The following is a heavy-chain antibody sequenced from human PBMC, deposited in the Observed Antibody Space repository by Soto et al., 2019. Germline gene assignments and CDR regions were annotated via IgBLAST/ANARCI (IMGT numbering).Heavy chain of an antibody. Sequence: GASVKVSCKASGYTFTSYGISWVRQAPGQGLEWMGWISAYNGNTNYAQKLQGRVTMTTDTSTSTAYMELRSLRSDDTAVYYCARDRAMYYYDSSGYPNAFDIWGRGAMVTVSS. CDR1: GYTFTSYG. D-gene: IGHD3-22*01. J-gene: IGHJ3*02. CDR3: ARDRAMYYYDSSGYPNAFDI. V-gene: IGHV1-18*01. CDR2: ISAYNGNT.